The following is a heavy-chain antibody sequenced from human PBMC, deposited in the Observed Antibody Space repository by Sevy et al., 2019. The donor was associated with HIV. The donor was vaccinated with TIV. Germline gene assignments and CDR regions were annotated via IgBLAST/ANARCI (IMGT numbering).Heavy chain of an antibody. D-gene: IGHD1-26*01. CDR1: GFTFSSFA. Sequence: GGSLRLSCAASGFTFSSFAMSWVRQTPGMGLEWVSGLNGSGGRTYYPDSVKGRFTISRDNSKNTLYLQMNSLRAEDTAVYYCAKDTDSGSYLNDAFDIWGQRTMVTVSS. J-gene: IGHJ3*02. CDR2: LNGSGGRT. CDR3: AKDTDSGSYLNDAFDI. V-gene: IGHV3-23*01.